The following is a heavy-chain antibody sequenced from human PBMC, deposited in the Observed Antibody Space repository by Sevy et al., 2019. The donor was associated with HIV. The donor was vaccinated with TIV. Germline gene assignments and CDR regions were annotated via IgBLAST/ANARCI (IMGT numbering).Heavy chain of an antibody. V-gene: IGHV4-38-2*01. CDR3: GKSRISSSYDAFDI. J-gene: IGHJ3*02. Sequence: SETLSLTCAVSGYSMSSNYYWGWIRQPPGKGLDWIGTISHSGSTYYNPSLKSRVTISLDTSKSQFSLKLSSVTAADTAVYYCGKSRISSSYDAFDIWGQGTMVTVSS. D-gene: IGHD3-22*01. CDR1: GYSMSSNYY. CDR2: ISHSGST.